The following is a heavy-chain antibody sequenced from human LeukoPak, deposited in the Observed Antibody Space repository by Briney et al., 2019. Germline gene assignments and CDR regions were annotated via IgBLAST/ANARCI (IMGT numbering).Heavy chain of an antibody. D-gene: IGHD4/OR15-4a*01. CDR1: GGSFSDYF. CDR2: VHHSGST. J-gene: IGHJ5*02. Sequence: SETLSLTCAVYGGSFSDYFWSWFRQPPGKGLEWIGEVHHSGSTNYNPSLKSRVVISVDTSKNQFSLRLNSVSAADTAMYYRAADYTRSFRSWGQGTLVTVSS. V-gene: IGHV4-34*01. CDR3: AADYTRSFRS.